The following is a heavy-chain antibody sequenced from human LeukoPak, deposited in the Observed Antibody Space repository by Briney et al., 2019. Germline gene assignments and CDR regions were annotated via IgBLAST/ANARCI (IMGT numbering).Heavy chain of an antibody. J-gene: IGHJ2*01. V-gene: IGHV3-23*01. CDR2: ISGSGTTT. D-gene: IGHD6-13*01. CDR3: AKAGMYSSSWDDSFFDL. CDR1: GFTFSSYG. Sequence: PGGSLRLSCAASGFTFSSYGIQWIRQAPGQGLEWVSGISGSGTTTYYADSVKGRFTISRDNSENTLYLQMNGPRVEDTAVYYCAKAGMYSSSWDDSFFDLWGRGTLVTVSS.